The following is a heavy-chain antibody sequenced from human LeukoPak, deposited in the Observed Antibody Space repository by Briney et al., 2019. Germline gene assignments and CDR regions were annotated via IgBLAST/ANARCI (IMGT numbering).Heavy chain of an antibody. V-gene: IGHV4-34*01. CDR3: ARGWVKRITIFGVDTLGAFDI. J-gene: IGHJ3*02. CDR2: INHSGST. Sequence: PSETLSLTCAVYGGSFSGYYWSWIRQPPGKGLEWIGEINHSGSTNYNPSLESRVTISVDTSKNQFSLKLSSVTAADTAVYYCARGWVKRITIFGVDTLGAFDIWGQGTMVTVSS. CDR1: GGSFSGYY. D-gene: IGHD3-3*01.